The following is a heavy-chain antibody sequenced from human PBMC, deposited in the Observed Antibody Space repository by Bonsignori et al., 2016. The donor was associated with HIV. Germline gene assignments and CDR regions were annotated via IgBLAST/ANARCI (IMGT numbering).Heavy chain of an antibody. J-gene: IGHJ6*03. Sequence: WVRQAPGQGLEWMGGIIPMLGIANYPQKMQGRVTIIADESTSTAYMELSSLRSEDTAVYFCARAAYYDFWSGYSTDYYYYHMDVVGQRDPGHRLL. D-gene: IGHD3-3*01. V-gene: IGHV1-69*10. CDR3: ARAAYYDFWSGYSTDYYYYHMDV. CDR2: IIPMLGIA.